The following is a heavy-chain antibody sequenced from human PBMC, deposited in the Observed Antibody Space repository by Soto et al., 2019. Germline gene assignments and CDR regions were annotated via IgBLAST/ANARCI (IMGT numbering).Heavy chain of an antibody. Sequence: PSETLSLTCTVSGGSISSSSYYWVWIRHPPGKGLEWIGSIYYSGSTYYNPSLKSRVTISVDTSKNQFSLKLSSVTAADTAVYYCARRLRGSLDAFDIWGQGTMVTVSS. CDR1: GGSISSSSYY. CDR3: ARRLRGSLDAFDI. CDR2: IYYSGST. D-gene: IGHD3-10*01. V-gene: IGHV4-39*01. J-gene: IGHJ3*02.